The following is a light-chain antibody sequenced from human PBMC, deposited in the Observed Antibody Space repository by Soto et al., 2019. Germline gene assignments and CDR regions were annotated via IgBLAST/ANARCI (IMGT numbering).Light chain of an antibody. Sequence: QSAPAQPRSVSGSPGQSVTISCTATSSGVGGFNYVSWYQQHPGKGPKLMIYDVSKRPSGVPDRFSGSKSGNTASLTISGLQAEDEADYYCCSFAGSYTSYVFGTGTKVTVL. CDR3: CSFAGSYTSYV. CDR2: DVS. J-gene: IGLJ1*01. V-gene: IGLV2-11*01. CDR1: SSGVGGFNY.